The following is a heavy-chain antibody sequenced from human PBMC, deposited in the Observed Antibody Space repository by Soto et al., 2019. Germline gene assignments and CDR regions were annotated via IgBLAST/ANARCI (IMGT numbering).Heavy chain of an antibody. Sequence: GGSLRLSCSASGFTFSSYAMHWVRQAPGKGLEYVSSIRNKANSYTTEYAASVKGRFTISRDDSKNLLFLQMFSLKTEDTAVNYFSRGAFLTPPNYFNKGGQEPLFT. CDR2: IRNKANSYTT. D-gene: IGHD3-9*01. J-gene: IGHJ4*01. CDR3: SRGAFLTPPNYFNK. V-gene: IGHV3-72*01. CDR1: GFTFSSYA.